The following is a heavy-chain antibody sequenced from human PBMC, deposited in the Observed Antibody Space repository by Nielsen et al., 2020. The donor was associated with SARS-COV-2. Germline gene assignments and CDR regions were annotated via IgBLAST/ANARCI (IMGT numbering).Heavy chain of an antibody. J-gene: IGHJ4*02. CDR2: ISSSSSYI. Sequence: WIRQPPGKGLEWVSSISSSSSYIYYADSVKGRFTISRDNAKNTLYLQMNSLRAEDTAVYYCARDGAVAGTLGYWGQGTLVTVSS. D-gene: IGHD6-19*01. V-gene: IGHV3-21*01. CDR3: ARDGAVAGTLGY.